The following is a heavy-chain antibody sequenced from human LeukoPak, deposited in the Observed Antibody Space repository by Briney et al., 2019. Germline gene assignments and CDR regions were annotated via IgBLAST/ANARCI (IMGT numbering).Heavy chain of an antibody. Sequence: SDTLSLICAVYGGSFSGYYWSWIRQPPGKGLEWIGEINHSGSTNYNPSLKSRVTISVDTSKNQFSLKLSSVTAADTAVYYCARAPFSTGDYYFDYWGQGTLVTVSS. J-gene: IGHJ4*02. CDR2: INHSGST. D-gene: IGHD2/OR15-2a*01. CDR3: ARAPFSTGDYYFDY. V-gene: IGHV4-34*01. CDR1: GGSFSGYY.